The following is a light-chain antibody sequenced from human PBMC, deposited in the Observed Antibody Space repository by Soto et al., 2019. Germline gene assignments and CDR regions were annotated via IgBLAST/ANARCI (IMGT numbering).Light chain of an antibody. CDR2: DAS. CDR1: ESIRTW. Sequence: DIQRTQSPSTLSASIGDRVTITCRASESIRTWLAWYQHKPGKAPKFLIYDASSLESGVPSRFSGSGSGTEFTLTISNLQPDDFATYFCQQYNNYPRTFGQGTKVDIK. CDR3: QQYNNYPRT. V-gene: IGKV1-5*01. J-gene: IGKJ1*01.